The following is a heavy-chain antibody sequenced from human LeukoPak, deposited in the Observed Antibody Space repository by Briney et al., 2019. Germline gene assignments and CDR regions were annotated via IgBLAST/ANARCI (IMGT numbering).Heavy chain of an antibody. D-gene: IGHD3-16*01. CDR1: GFTFSSYS. Sequence: PGGSLRLSCAASGFTFSSYSMNWVRPAPGKGLEWVSSISSSSSYIYYADSVKGRFTISRDNAKNSLYLQMNSLRVEDTAVYYCARDLWGKTAKFDYWGQGTLVTVSS. CDR2: ISSSSSYI. V-gene: IGHV3-21*01. CDR3: ARDLWGKTAKFDY. J-gene: IGHJ4*02.